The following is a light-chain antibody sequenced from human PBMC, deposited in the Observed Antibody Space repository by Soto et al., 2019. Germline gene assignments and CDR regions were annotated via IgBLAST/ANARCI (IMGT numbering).Light chain of an antibody. CDR3: QTWATGSYV. CDR1: SGHSNYA. V-gene: IGLV4-69*01. J-gene: IGLJ1*01. CDR2: VKSDGSH. Sequence: QLVLTQSPSASASLGASVKLTCTLSSGHSNYAIAWHQQQSEKGPRYLMKVKSDGSHSKGDGIPDRFSGSSSGAERYLSISSLQSEDEADYYCQTWATGSYVFGTGTKVTVL.